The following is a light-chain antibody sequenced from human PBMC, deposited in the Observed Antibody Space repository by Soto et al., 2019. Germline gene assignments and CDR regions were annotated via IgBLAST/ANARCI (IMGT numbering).Light chain of an antibody. CDR2: LGS. CDR1: QSLLHSNGYNY. Sequence: EIVMTQSPLSLPVTPGEPASISCRSSQSLLHSNGYNYLDWYLQKPGQSPQLLIYLGSNRASGVPGRFSGSGSGTDSTLKISRVEADDVGVYYCMQALQTPYTFGQGTKLEIK. V-gene: IGKV2-28*01. J-gene: IGKJ2*01. CDR3: MQALQTPYT.